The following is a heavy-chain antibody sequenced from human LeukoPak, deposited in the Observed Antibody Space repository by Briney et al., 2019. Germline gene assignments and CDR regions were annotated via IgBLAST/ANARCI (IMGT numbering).Heavy chain of an antibody. V-gene: IGHV3-21*01. D-gene: IGHD5/OR15-5a*01. J-gene: IGHJ5*02. Sequence: GGSLRLSCAASGFTFSTYSMNWVRQAPGKGLEWVSSISSSRSHIYYADSVKGRFTITRDNAENSLYLQMNSLRAEDTAVYYGARFAIYGYGRLDPWGQGTLVTVSS. CDR3: ARFAIYGYGRLDP. CDR2: ISSSRSHI. CDR1: GFTFSTYS.